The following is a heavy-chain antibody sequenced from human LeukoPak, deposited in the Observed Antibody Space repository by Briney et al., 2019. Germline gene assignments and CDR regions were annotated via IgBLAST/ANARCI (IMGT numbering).Heavy chain of an antibody. CDR3: ARDPPYSSGWGDY. CDR2: ISYDGSNK. J-gene: IGHJ4*02. Sequence: GGSLRLSCAASGFTSSFYGMHWVRQAPGKGLEWVAVISYDGSNKYYADSVKGRFTISRDNSKNTLYLQMNSLRVEDTAVYYCARDPPYSSGWGDYWGQGTLVTVSS. D-gene: IGHD6-19*01. CDR1: GFTSSFYG. V-gene: IGHV3-30*03.